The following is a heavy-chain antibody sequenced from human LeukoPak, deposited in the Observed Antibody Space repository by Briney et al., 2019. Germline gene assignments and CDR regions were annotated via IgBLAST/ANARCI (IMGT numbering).Heavy chain of an antibody. J-gene: IGHJ4*02. CDR1: GFTFSSYD. V-gene: IGHV3-48*03. Sequence: PGGSLRLSCAASGFTFSSYDMNWVRQAPGKGLECVSYISSSGTTIYYADSVKGRFTISRDSAKNSLSLQMNSLRAEDTALYYCARESEGDYFDYWGQGTLVTASS. CDR3: ARESEGDYFDY. CDR2: ISSSGTTI.